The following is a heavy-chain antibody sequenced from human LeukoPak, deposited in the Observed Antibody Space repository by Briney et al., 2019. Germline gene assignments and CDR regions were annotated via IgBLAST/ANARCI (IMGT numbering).Heavy chain of an antibody. Sequence: GGSLRLSCAASGFTFSSYAMSWVRQAPGKGLEWVSGINWNGGSTGYADSVKGRFTISRDNAKNSLYLQMNSLRAEDTAVYYCARNVTPSGGGYDWRAFDYWGQGTLVTVSS. CDR2: INWNGGST. D-gene: IGHD5-12*01. V-gene: IGHV3-20*04. CDR1: GFTFSSYA. J-gene: IGHJ4*02. CDR3: ARNVTPSGGGYDWRAFDY.